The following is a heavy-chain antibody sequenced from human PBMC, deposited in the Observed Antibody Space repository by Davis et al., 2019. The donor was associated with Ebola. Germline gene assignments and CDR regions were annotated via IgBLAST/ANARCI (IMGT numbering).Heavy chain of an antibody. Sequence: PSETLSLTCSVSGGSISSSAYYWGWIRLPPGKGLEWIGSAHYGGDTYYNPSLKSRVTISADTSKNQVSLSLSSVTAADTAVYFCARHEMGGSTVDLWGQGTLAVVSS. CDR2: AHYGGDT. V-gene: IGHV4-39*01. CDR1: GGSISSSAYY. CDR3: ARHEMGGSTVDL. J-gene: IGHJ4*02. D-gene: IGHD5-24*01.